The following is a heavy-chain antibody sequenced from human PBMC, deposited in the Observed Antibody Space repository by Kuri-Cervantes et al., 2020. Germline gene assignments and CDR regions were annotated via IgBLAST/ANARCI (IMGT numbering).Heavy chain of an antibody. V-gene: IGHV4-34*01. CDR1: GGSFSGYY. CDR2: INHSGST. Sequence: SETLSLTCAVYGGSFSGYYWSWIRQPPGKGLEWIGEINHSGSTNYNPSLKSRVTISIDTSNNHFSLKLSSVTAADTAVYFCARAPRRFAFGIWGQGTLVTVSS. J-gene: IGHJ3*02. CDR3: ARAPRRFAFGI.